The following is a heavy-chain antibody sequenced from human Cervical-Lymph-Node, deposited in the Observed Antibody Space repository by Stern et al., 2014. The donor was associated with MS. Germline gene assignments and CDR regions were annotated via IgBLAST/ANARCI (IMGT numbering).Heavy chain of an antibody. V-gene: IGHV2-5*02. D-gene: IGHD2-15*01. CDR2: IYWDDAK. Sequence: QITLKESGPTLVKPTQTLTLTCTFSGFSLSTSGVGVGWIRQPPGKALEWLALIYWDDAKRYRTSLKSRLTITKDTSKNQVVLTMTNMDPVDTATYYCAHRRYSQAYYYGMDVWGQGTTVTVSS. CDR3: AHRRYSQAYYYGMDV. J-gene: IGHJ6*02. CDR1: GFSLSTSGVG.